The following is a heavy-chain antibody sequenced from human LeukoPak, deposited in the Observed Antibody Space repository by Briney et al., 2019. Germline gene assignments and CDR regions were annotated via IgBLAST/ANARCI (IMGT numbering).Heavy chain of an antibody. D-gene: IGHD6-13*01. V-gene: IGHV1-69*13. CDR3: ARDGGSWTKDYYYGMDV. J-gene: IGHJ6*02. CDR2: IIPIFGTA. Sequence: GASVKVSCKASGGTFSSYAISWVRQAPGQGLEWMGGIIPIFGTANYAQKFQGRVTITADESTSTAYMELSSLRSEDTAVYYCARDGGSWTKDYYYGMDVWGQGTTVTVSS. CDR1: GGTFSSYA.